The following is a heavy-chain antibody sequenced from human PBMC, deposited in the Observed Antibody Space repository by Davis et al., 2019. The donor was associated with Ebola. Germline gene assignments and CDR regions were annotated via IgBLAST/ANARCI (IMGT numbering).Heavy chain of an antibody. CDR2: ISTSSSYI. CDR3: ARGSLRYFDWLHHFDY. D-gene: IGHD3-9*01. CDR1: GFTFSSYS. V-gene: IGHV3-21*01. J-gene: IGHJ4*02. Sequence: LSLTCAASGFTFSSYSMNWVRQAPGKGLEWVSSISTSSSYIYYADSVKGRFTISRDNAKNSLYLQMNSLRAEDTAVYYCARGSLRYFDWLHHFDYWGQGTLVTVSS.